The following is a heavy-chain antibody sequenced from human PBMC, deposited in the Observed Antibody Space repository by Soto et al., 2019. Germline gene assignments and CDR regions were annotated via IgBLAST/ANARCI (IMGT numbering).Heavy chain of an antibody. V-gene: IGHV4-59*08. J-gene: IGHJ4*02. D-gene: IGHD2-2*01. Sequence: TSETLSLTCNVSGGNIRSHYWSWIRQAPGKGLEWIGYTYYSGSTSYNPSLRSRVTISVDTSTNQFSLHLSSMTAADTAVYFCARLNRGGCSSPSCHVDFWGQGTLVTVSS. CDR1: GGNIRSHY. CDR2: TYYSGST. CDR3: ARLNRGGCSSPSCHVDF.